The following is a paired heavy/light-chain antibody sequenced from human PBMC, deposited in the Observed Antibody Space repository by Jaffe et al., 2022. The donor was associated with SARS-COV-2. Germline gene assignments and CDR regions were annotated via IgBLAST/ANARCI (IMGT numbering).Heavy chain of an antibody. CDR3: ARGRFFDL. D-gene: IGHD3-3*01. J-gene: IGHJ4*02. CDR2: IITTSSFI. V-gene: IGHV3-21*01. Sequence: EVQLVESGGGLVKPGGSLRLSCATSGFTFSSYNMHWVRQAPGKGLEWVSFIITTSSFISYADSVKGRFTISSDNAKNSLYLQMNSLRVEDTAVYYCARGRFFDLWGQGTLVTVSS. CDR1: GFTFSSYN.
Light chain of an antibody. CDR1: QGISDY. V-gene: IGKV1-27*01. CDR2: AAS. J-gene: IGKJ2*01. Sequence: DIQMTQSPSSLSASVGDRVTITCRASQGISDYLAWYQQKPGKVPKLLIYAASTLQSGVPSRFSGSGSGTDFTLTISSLQPEDVATYYCQKYNSAPYTFGQGTKVEIK. CDR3: QKYNSAPYT.